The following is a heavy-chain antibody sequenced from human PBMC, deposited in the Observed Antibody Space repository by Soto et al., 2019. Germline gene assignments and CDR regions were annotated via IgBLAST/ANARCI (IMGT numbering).Heavy chain of an antibody. D-gene: IGHD4-4*01. V-gene: IGHV3-74*01. CDR2: INSDGSST. J-gene: IGHJ4*02. CDR1: GFTFSSYW. Sequence: GGSLRLSCAASGFTFSSYWMHWVRQAPGKGLVWVSRINSDGSSTSYADSVKGRFTISRDNAKNTLYLQMNSLRAEDTAVYYGARDGDTDAVTAPFDYWGQGTLVTVSS. CDR3: ARDGDTDAVTAPFDY.